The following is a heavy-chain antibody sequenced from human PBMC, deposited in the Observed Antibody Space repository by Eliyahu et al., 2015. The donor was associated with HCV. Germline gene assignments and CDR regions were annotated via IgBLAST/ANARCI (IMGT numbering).Heavy chain of an antibody. D-gene: IGHD6-19*01. CDR2: IYYSGST. CDR3: ARSQGSSGWSYYWYFDL. V-gene: IGHV4-59*01. Sequence: QVQLQESGPGLVKPSETLSLTCTVSDGSXSTSYWSWIRQSPGKGLEWIGYIYYSGSTNYNPSLKSRVTISVDTSKNQFSLKLSSVTAADTAVYYCARSQGSSGWSYYWYFDLWGRGTLVTVSS. CDR1: DGSXSTSY. J-gene: IGHJ2*01.